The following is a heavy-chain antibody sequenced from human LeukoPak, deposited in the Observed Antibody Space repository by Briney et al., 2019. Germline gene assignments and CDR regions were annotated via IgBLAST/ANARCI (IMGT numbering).Heavy chain of an antibody. CDR2: ISGSGGST. J-gene: IGHJ4*02. D-gene: IGHD3-10*01. CDR3: ARDSFRYGSGSYFDY. V-gene: IGHV3-23*01. Sequence: GGSLRLSCAASGFTFSSYAMSWVRQAPGKGLERVSAISGSGGSTYYADSVKGRFTISRDNSKNTLYLQMNSLRAGDTAVYYCARDSFRYGSGSYFDYWGQGTLVTVSS. CDR1: GFTFSSYA.